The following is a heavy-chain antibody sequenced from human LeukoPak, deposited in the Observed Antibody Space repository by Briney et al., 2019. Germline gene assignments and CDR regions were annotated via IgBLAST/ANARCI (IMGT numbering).Heavy chain of an antibody. CDR2: INPNSGGT. Sequence: ASVKVSCKASGYTFTGYYMHWVRQAPGQGLEWMGWINPNSGGTNYAQKFQGRVTMTRDTSISTAYMELSRLRSDDTAVYYCARDNLGLRWLFDYWGQGTLVTVSS. CDR3: ARDNLGLRWLFDY. D-gene: IGHD4-23*01. V-gene: IGHV1-2*02. J-gene: IGHJ4*02. CDR1: GYTFTGYY.